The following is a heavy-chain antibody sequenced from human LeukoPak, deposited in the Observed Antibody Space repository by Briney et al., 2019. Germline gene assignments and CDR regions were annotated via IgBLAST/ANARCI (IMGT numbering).Heavy chain of an antibody. Sequence: PSETLSLTCAVYGGSFSGYYWSWIRQPPGKGLVWIGEINHSGSTNYNPSLKSRVTISVDTSKNQFSLKLSSVTAADTAVYYCARGSRDYGDYVFYWYFDLWGRGTLVTVSS. CDR3: ARGSRDYGDYVFYWYFDL. J-gene: IGHJ2*01. CDR2: INHSGST. CDR1: GGSFSGYY. D-gene: IGHD4-17*01. V-gene: IGHV4-34*01.